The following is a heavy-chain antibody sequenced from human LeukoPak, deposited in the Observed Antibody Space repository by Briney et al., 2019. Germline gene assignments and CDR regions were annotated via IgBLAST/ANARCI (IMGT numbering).Heavy chain of an antibody. CDR2: IYYSGST. CDR1: GGSISSYY. J-gene: IGHJ4*02. Sequence: SETLSLTCTVSGGSISSYYWSSVRQPPGKGLGWIGYIYYSGSTNYNPSLKSRVTISVDTSKNQFSLKLFSVTAADTAVYYCARRRTGYLSYYFDSWGQGVLVTVSS. CDR3: ARRRTGYLSYYFDS. V-gene: IGHV4-59*12. D-gene: IGHD3-9*01.